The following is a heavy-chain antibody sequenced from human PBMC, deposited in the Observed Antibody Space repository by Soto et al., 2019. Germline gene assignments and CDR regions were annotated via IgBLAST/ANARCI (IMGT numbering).Heavy chain of an antibody. J-gene: IGHJ4*02. V-gene: IGHV3-33*01. D-gene: IGHD5-18*01. Sequence: QVQLVESGGGVVQPGRSLRLSCAASGFTFYNYGMNWVRQAPGKGLEWVAVIWYDGSNKYYGDSVKGRFTVSRDNSKNTQYLQMNSLRVEDTAVYYCARAPRGRYSSGLDYWGQGTLVTVSS. CDR3: ARAPRGRYSSGLDY. CDR2: IWYDGSNK. CDR1: GFTFYNYG.